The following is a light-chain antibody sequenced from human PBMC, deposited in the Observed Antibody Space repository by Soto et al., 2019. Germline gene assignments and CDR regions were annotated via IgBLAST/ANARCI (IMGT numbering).Light chain of an antibody. V-gene: IGKV1-6*01. Sequence: AIRMTQSPSSLSASVGDSVTISCRPRQDIGNALGWYQQKPGKPPKLLIYGACNSQSGVPPRFSGSGSGTDFTLAISSLQPEDSATYYCLQDNNYPWTFGQGTKVDIK. CDR2: GAC. CDR3: LQDNNYPWT. J-gene: IGKJ1*01. CDR1: QDIGNA.